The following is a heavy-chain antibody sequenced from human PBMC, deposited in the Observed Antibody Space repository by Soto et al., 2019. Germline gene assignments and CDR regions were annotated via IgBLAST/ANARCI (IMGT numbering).Heavy chain of an antibody. V-gene: IGHV1-69*01. D-gene: IGHD3-22*01. CDR1: GGTFSSYA. CDR3: AGDTSAYVDGSF. CDR2: IIPRFGTT. J-gene: IGHJ4*02. Sequence: VQLVQSGAEVKKPGSSVKVTCKASGGTFSSYAISWLRQAPGQGLEWMGGIIPRFGTTNYAQKFQDRVTISADESTSTAYMELSSLRSEDTAVYYCAGDTSAYVDGSFWGQGTLVTVSS.